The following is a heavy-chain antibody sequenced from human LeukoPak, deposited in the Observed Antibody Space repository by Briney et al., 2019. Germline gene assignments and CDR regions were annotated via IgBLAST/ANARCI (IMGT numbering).Heavy chain of an antibody. CDR2: IGIDSGNT. CDR1: GFTFSDYS. D-gene: IGHD5-24*01. J-gene: IGHJ4*02. CDR3: ARDYKYAFDN. Sequence: GGSLRLSCAVSGFTFSDYSMNWVRQAPGKGREWISYIGIDSGNTNYADSVKGRFNISGDKAKNSLYLPMNRLRVEDTAVYYCARDYKYAFDNWGQGTLVTVSS. V-gene: IGHV3-48*01.